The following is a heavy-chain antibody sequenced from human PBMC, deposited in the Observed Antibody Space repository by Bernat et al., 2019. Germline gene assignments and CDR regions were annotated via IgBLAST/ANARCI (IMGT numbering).Heavy chain of an antibody. CDR3: ARESEMATTVGWFDP. J-gene: IGHJ5*02. CDR2: INPNSVGT. V-gene: IGHV1-2*02. CDR1: GYTFTGYY. D-gene: IGHD5-24*01. Sequence: QVQLVQSGAEVKKPGASVKVSCKASGYTFTGYYMHWVRQAPGQGLEWMGWINPNSVGTNYAQKFKGRVTMTRDTSISTAYMELSRLRSDDTAVYYCARESEMATTVGWFDPWGQGTLVTVSS.